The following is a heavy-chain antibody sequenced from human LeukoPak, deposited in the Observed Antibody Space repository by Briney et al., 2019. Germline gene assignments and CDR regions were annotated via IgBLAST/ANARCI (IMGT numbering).Heavy chain of an antibody. Sequence: TGGSLRLSCAASGFTFSSYAMSWVGQAPGKGLEWVSAISGSGGSTYYADSVKGRFTISRDNSKNTLYLQMNSLRAEDTAVYYCAKVPSYVVSGYFDCWGQGTLVTVSS. CDR3: AKVPSYVVSGYFDC. CDR2: ISGSGGST. V-gene: IGHV3-23*01. J-gene: IGHJ4*02. D-gene: IGHD1-26*01. CDR1: GFTFSSYA.